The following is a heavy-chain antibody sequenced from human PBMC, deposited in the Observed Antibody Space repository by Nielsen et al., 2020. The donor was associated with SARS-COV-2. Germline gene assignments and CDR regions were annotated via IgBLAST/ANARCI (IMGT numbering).Heavy chain of an antibody. V-gene: IGHV3-23*01. J-gene: IGHJ4*02. CDR3: AKLPGGFGELVDY. D-gene: IGHD3-10*01. CDR2: ISGSGGST. CDR1: GFTFSSYA. Sequence: GESLKISCAASGFTFSSYAMSWVRQAPGKGLEWVSAISGSGGSTYYADSVKGRFTISRDNAKNSLYLQMNSLRAEDTALYYCAKLPGGFGELVDYWGQGTLVTVSS.